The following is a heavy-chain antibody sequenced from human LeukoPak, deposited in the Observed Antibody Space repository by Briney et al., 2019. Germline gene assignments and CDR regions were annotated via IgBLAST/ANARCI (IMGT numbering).Heavy chain of an antibody. D-gene: IGHD3-10*01. CDR2: ISSSTSYI. CDR3: ARGYYYGSGSPSY. J-gene: IGHJ4*02. CDR1: GFTFSSYS. Sequence: SGGSLRLSCAASGFTFSSYSMNWVRQAPGKGLEWVSSISSSTSYIYYADSVKGRFTISRDNAKNSLYLQMNSLRAEDTAVYYCARGYYYGSGSPSYWGQGTLVTVSS. V-gene: IGHV3-21*01.